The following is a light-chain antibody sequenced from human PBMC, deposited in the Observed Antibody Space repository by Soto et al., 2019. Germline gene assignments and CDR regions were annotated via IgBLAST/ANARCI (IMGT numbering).Light chain of an antibody. CDR1: QTISRS. J-gene: IGKJ2*01. CDR3: QQSDSTPFT. CDR2: VAS. Sequence: DIQMTQSPSSLSAYVGDRVTITCRASQTISRSLHWYQQRPGKGPKLLIYVASTLESGVPSRFSGSGSGTDFTLTIRGLQPEDSATYYCQQSDSTPFTFGQGTKVEI. V-gene: IGKV1-39*01.